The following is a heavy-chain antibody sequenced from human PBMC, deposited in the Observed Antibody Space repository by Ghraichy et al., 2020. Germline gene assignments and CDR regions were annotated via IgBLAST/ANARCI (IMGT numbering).Heavy chain of an antibody. CDR2: IYYSGST. CDR1: GGSISSYY. D-gene: IGHD1-14*01. Sequence: SQTLSLTCTVSGGSISSYYWSWIRQPPGKGLEWIGYIYYSGSTNYNPSLKSRVTISVDTSKNQFSLKLSSVTAADTAVYYCARGVDSGTQYYYYYYMDVWGKGTTVTVSS. CDR3: ARGVDSGTQYYYYYYMDV. J-gene: IGHJ6*03. V-gene: IGHV4-59*01.